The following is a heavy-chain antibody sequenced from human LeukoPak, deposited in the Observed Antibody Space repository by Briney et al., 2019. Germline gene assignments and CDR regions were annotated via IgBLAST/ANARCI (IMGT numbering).Heavy chain of an antibody. CDR1: GFTVSSNY. J-gene: IGHJ4*02. D-gene: IGHD3-22*01. CDR2: IYSGGST. CDR3: ARRYYYDSSGYYYGY. V-gene: IGHV3-66*02. Sequence: GSLRLSCAASGFTVSSNYMSWVRQAPGKGLEWVSVIYSGGSTYYADSVKGRFTISRDNSKNTLYLQMNSLRAEDTAVYYCARRYYYDSSGYYYGYWGQGTLVTVSS.